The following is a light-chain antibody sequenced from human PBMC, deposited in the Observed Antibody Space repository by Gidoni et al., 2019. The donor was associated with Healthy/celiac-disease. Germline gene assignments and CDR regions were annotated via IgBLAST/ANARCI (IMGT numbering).Light chain of an antibody. V-gene: IGKV1-5*03. J-gene: IGKJ1*01. CDR3: QQYERDSRT. CDR1: QNIYIW. CDR2: KAS. Sequence: DIQMTPSPSTLSASVGDRVTITCLASQNIYIWLSWYQQKPGKAPKLLLYKASSLANGVPSSFSGSSSGTEFTLTISSLQPDDFETYYCQQYERDSRTCGQGTKVEIK.